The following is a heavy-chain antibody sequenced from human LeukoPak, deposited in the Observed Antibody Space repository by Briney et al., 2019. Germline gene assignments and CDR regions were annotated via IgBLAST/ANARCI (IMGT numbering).Heavy chain of an antibody. CDR2: ISYDGSNK. CDR3: ATDRRGSGWS. V-gene: IGHV3-30*03. D-gene: IGHD6-19*01. Sequence: GRSLRLSCAASGFTFSSYGMHWVRQAPGKGLEWVAVISYDGSNKYYADSVKGRFTISRDNSKNTLYLQMNSLRAVDTAVYYCATDRRGSGWSWGQGTLVTVSS. J-gene: IGHJ5*02. CDR1: GFTFSSYG.